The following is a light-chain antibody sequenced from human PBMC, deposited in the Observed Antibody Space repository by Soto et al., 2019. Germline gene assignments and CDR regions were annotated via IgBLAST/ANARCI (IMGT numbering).Light chain of an antibody. CDR1: SSNIGSNT. J-gene: IGLJ2*01. CDR2: GQN. CDR3: TLYEDSRAVVV. V-gene: IGLV1-44*01. Sequence: QSVLTQPPSASGTPGQRVTISCSGSSSNIGSNTVNWYQHLPGTAPKLLIYGQNHRPSGVSDRFSGSKSGTSASLAISGLQAEEEADYYCTLYEDSRAVVVFGGGTKLTVL.